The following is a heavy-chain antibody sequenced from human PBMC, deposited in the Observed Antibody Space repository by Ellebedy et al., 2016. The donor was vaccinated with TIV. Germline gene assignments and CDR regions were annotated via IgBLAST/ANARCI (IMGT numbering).Heavy chain of an antibody. D-gene: IGHD2-2*01. CDR3: AKGGVVPTSIPTSL. Sequence: GESLKISCAASGFTFSSHGMSWVRQAPGKGLEWVSFISGSGLSTYYADSVKGRFTVSRDNSRDTVFLRMNSLRADDTAVYYCAKGGVVPTSIPTSLWGRGTLVTVSS. J-gene: IGHJ2*01. CDR2: ISGSGLST. CDR1: GFTFSSHG. V-gene: IGHV3-23*01.